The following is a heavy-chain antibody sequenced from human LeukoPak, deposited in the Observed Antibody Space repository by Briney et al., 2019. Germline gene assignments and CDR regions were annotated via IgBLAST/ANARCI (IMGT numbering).Heavy chain of an antibody. D-gene: IGHD3-10*01. V-gene: IGHV1-69*13. CDR1: GGTFSSYA. Sequence: ASVKVSCKASGGTFSSYAISWVRQAPGQGLEWMGGIIPIFGTANYAQKFQGRVTITADESTSTAYMELSSLRSEDTAVYYCARGSPTYYYGSGSYYYYFDYWGQGTLVTVSS. CDR2: IIPIFGTA. J-gene: IGHJ4*02. CDR3: ARGSPTYYYGSGSYYYYFDY.